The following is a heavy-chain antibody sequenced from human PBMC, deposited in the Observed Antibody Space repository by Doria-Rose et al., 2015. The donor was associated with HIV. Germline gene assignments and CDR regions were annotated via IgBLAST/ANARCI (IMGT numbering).Heavy chain of an antibody. CDR3: AKAPIIGPKYYFYMDV. V-gene: IGHV3-9*01. D-gene: IGHD3-3*01. J-gene: IGHJ6*03. Sequence: VQLVQSGRGLVQPGRSLRLSCVGSGFSFESYAMHWVRLAPGKGLEWVAGISWDSGAEGNADSVEVRFTISRDNAKKSVYLEMRSLRPEDTAFYYCAKAPIIGPKYYFYMDVWGKGTSVTVSS. CDR1: GFSFESYA. CDR2: ISWDSGAE.